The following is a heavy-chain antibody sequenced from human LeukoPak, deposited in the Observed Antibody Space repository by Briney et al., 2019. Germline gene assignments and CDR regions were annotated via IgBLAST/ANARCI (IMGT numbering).Heavy chain of an antibody. Sequence: GRSLRLSCEVSGFTFSSYWMGWVRQAPGKGLEWVSSLSGSGGSTYYADSVKGRFTISRDNSKNTVYLQMNSLRAEDTAIYYCAKDRGDYGDKTRFDPWGQGTLVTVSS. CDR1: GFTFSSYW. CDR2: LSGSGGST. J-gene: IGHJ5*02. V-gene: IGHV3-23*01. D-gene: IGHD4-23*01. CDR3: AKDRGDYGDKTRFDP.